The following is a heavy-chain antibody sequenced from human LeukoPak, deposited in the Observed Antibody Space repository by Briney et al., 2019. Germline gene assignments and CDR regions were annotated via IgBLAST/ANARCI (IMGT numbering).Heavy chain of an antibody. D-gene: IGHD3-3*01. CDR1: GFTFSSYA. CDR3: AKASIFGDTKYFQH. V-gene: IGHV3-23*01. J-gene: IGHJ1*01. CDR2: VSSSGGST. Sequence: GGSLRLSCAASGFTFSSYAMSWVRQAPGKGLEWVSGVSSSGGSTYYTDSVKGRFTISRDDSKNTLYLQMNSLRAEDTAVYYCAKASIFGDTKYFQHWGQGTLVTVSS.